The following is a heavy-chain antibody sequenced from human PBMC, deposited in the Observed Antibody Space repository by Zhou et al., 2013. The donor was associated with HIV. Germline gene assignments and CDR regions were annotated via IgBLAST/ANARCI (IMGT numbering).Heavy chain of an antibody. CDR1: NYSISSGYY. CDR2: LYHSGST. J-gene: IGHJ4*02. Sequence: QVQLQESGPGLVKPSETLSLTCVVSNYSISSGYYWGWIRQPPGKGLEWIGSLYHSGSTNYKPSLKSRVTISVDTSKNQFSLKLRSVTAADTAVYYCARNTWLPGXRGYFDYWGQGTLVTVSS. CDR3: ARNTWLPGXRGYFDY. D-gene: IGHD3-22*01. V-gene: IGHV4-38-2*01.